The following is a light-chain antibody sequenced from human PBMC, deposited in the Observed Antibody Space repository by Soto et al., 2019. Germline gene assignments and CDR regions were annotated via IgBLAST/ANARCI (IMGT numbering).Light chain of an antibody. J-gene: IGKJ1*01. CDR1: QNLGSIY. Sequence: EIVLTQSPGTLSLSPGERATLSCRASQNLGSIYLAWYQQKPGQPPRLLIYGASSRATGIPDRFSGSGSGTDFTLTISRLEPEDSAVYYCQQYGSSATFGQGTKVDIK. V-gene: IGKV3-20*01. CDR2: GAS. CDR3: QQYGSSAT.